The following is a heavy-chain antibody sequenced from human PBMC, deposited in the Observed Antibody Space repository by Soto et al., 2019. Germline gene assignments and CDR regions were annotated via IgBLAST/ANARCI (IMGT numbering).Heavy chain of an antibody. V-gene: IGHV4-59*08. CDR2: IYYSGST. Sequence: SETMSLTCTVSGGSIRSYEWGWIRQPPGKGLEWIGYIYYSGSTNYNPSLKSRVTISVDTSKNQFSLKLSSVTVADTAVYYCARRYSSAFDIWGQGTMVTVSS. CDR3: ARRYSSAFDI. D-gene: IGHD6-13*01. CDR1: GGSIRSYE. J-gene: IGHJ3*02.